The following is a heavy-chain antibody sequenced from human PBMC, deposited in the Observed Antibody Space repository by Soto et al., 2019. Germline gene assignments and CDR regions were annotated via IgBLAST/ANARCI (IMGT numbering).Heavy chain of an antibody. V-gene: IGHV4-34*01. Sequence: PSENLALTCAVYGGSFSGYYWSWIRQPPGKGLEWIGEINHSGSTNYNPSLKSRVTISVDTSKNQFSLKLSSVTAADTAVYYCARGREYYDFWSCYYNPRYYYGMDVWGQGTTVIVSS. J-gene: IGHJ6*01. D-gene: IGHD3-3*01. CDR3: ARGREYYDFWSCYYNPRYYYGMDV. CDR2: INHSGST. CDR1: GGSFSGYY.